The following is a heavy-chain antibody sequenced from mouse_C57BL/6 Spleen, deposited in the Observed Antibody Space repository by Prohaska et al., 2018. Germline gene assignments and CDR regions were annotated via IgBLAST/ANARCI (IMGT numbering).Heavy chain of an antibody. CDR1: GYTFTSYW. CDR2: VDPSDSYT. D-gene: IGHD1-1*01. V-gene: IGHV1-69*02. CDR3: ARPPLYGSSYVLDY. Sequence: VSVNLSCTASGYTFTSYWMHWVKQRPGQGLEWIGEVDPSDSYTNYNKKFKGKATVTVDKSSSTAYMQLSSLTSEDSAVYYCARPPLYGSSYVLDYWGQGTTLTVSS. J-gene: IGHJ2*01.